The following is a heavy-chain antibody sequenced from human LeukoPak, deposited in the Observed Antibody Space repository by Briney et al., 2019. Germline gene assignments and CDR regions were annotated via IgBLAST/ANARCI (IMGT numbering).Heavy chain of an antibody. Sequence: GGSLRLSCAASELTFSSNCMTWVHQAPGKGLEWVSFIYSDGSTYYADSVRGRFTISRDNSKNTLFLQMNSLRAEDTAVYYCARRAGIYSHPYDYWGQGTLVTVSS. V-gene: IGHV3-53*01. CDR1: ELTFSSNC. D-gene: IGHD1-14*01. J-gene: IGHJ4*02. CDR2: IYSDGST. CDR3: ARRAGIYSHPYDY.